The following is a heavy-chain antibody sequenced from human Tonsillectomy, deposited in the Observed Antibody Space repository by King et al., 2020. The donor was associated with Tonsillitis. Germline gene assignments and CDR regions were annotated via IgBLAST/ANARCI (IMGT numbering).Heavy chain of an antibody. CDR2: IYYSENT. V-gene: IGHV4-59*01. J-gene: IGHJ5*02. D-gene: IGHD6-19*01. Sequence: VQLQESGPGLVKPSETLSLTCTVSGGSISSYYWSWIRQPPGKGLEWIGYIYYSENTYYNPSLKSRVTISVDTSRNQFSLKLSPVTAADTAVYYCARDHHLGTAYSSAWYGIWFDPWGQGTLVTVSS. CDR1: GGSISSYY. CDR3: ARDHHLGTAYSSAWYGIWFDP.